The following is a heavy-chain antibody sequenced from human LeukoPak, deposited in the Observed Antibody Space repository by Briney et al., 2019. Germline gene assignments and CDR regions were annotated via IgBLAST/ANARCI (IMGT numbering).Heavy chain of an antibody. V-gene: IGHV4-4*07. CDR3: ASLIAAAGGQSAFDI. J-gene: IGHJ3*02. CDR1: GGSISNYY. D-gene: IGHD6-13*01. Sequence: SETLSLTCTVSGGSISNYYWNCIRQPAGKGLEWIGRIYTSGSTNYNPSLKSRVTMSVDTSKNQFSLKLTSVTAADTAAYYCASLIAAAGGQSAFDIWGQGTMVTVSS. CDR2: IYTSGST.